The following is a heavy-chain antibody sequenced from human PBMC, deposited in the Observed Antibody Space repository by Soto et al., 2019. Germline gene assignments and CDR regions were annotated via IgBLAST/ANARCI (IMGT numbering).Heavy chain of an antibody. CDR3: TTDYYRSGTTSSP. V-gene: IGHV3-15*07. CDR2: IKSKTDGGTT. CDR1: GFTFSNAW. D-gene: IGHD3-10*01. Sequence: GGSLRLSCAASGFTFSNAWMNWVRQAPGKGLEWVGRIKSKTDGGTTDYAAPVKGRFTISRDDSKNTLYLQMNSLKTEDTAVYYCTTDYYRSGTTSSPWGQGTLVTVSS. J-gene: IGHJ5*02.